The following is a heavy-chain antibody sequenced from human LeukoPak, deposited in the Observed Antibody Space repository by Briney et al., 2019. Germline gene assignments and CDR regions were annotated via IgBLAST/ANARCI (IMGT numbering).Heavy chain of an antibody. V-gene: IGHV3-48*01. J-gene: IGHJ4*02. D-gene: IGHD6-13*01. CDR1: GFTFSSYS. Sequence: PGGSLRLSCAASGFTFSSYSMNWVRQAPGKGLEWVSYISSSSSTIYYADSVKGRFTISRDNAKNSLYLQMNSLRAEDTAVYYCARDHSHGYSSSWYKVISEKYFDYWGQGTLVTVSS. CDR3: ARDHSHGYSSSWYKVISEKYFDY. CDR2: ISSSSSTI.